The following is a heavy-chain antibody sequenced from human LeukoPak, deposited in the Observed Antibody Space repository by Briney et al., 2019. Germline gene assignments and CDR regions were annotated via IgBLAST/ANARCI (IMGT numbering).Heavy chain of an antibody. V-gene: IGHV1-2*06. Sequence: ASVKVSCKASGYTFTGYYMHWVRQAPGQGLEWMGRINPNSGGTNYAQKSQGRVTMTRDTSISTAYMELSRLRSDDTAVYYCATLGYCSGGSCYPTFDYWGQGTLVTVSS. CDR3: ATLGYCSGGSCYPTFDY. J-gene: IGHJ4*02. CDR2: INPNSGGT. D-gene: IGHD2-15*01. CDR1: GYTFTGYY.